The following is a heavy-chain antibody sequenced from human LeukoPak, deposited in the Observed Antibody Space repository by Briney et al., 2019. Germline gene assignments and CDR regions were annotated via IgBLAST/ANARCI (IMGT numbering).Heavy chain of an antibody. CDR1: GDSFTSVTDY. CDR3: AGERGEEYSSGWYKTNYFYN. D-gene: IGHD6-19*01. J-gene: IGHJ4*02. V-gene: IGHV4-39*07. CDR2: GDYSGGT. Sequence: SETLSLTCTVSGDSFTSVTDYWAWIRQPPGKGLEWIASGDYSGGTYYNPSLESRVAISADMSKNQISLKLTSVAGADTAVYYCAGERGEEYSSGWYKTNYFYNWGQGIRVTVSS.